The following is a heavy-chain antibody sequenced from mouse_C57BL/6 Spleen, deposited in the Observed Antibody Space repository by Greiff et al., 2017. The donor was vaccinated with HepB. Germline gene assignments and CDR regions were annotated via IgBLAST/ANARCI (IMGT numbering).Heavy chain of an antibody. V-gene: IGHV1-55*01. CDR3: ARSPGEGVTLGYFDY. Sequence: VQLQQPGAELVKPGASVKMSCKASGYTFTSYWITWVKQRPGQGLEWIGDIYPGSGSTNYNEKFKSKATLTVDTSSSTAYMQLSSLTSEDSAVYYCARSPGEGVTLGYFDYWGQGTTLTVSS. CDR2: IYPGSGST. J-gene: IGHJ2*01. CDR1: GYTFTSYW. D-gene: IGHD2-13*01.